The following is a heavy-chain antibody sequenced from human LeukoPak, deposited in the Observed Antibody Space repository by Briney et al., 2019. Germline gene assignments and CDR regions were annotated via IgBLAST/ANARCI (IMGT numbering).Heavy chain of an antibody. CDR3: ARVILGIGSRGPDY. V-gene: IGHV3-21*01. D-gene: IGHD7-27*01. CDR1: GFTFSSYA. J-gene: IGHJ4*02. Sequence: KPGGSLRLSCAASGFTFSSYAMSWVRQAPGKGLEWVSSISSSSSYIYYADSVKGRFTISRDNAKNSLYLQMNSLRAEDTAVYYCARVILGIGSRGPDYWGQGTLVTVSS. CDR2: ISSSSSYI.